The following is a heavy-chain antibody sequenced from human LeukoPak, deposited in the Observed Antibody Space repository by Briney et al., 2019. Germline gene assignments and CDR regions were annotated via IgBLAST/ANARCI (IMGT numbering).Heavy chain of an antibody. V-gene: IGHV1-18*01. Sequence: ASVKVSCKASGYTFTSYGISWVRQAPGQGLEWMGWISAYNGNTNYAQKLQGRVTMTIDTSTSTAYMELRSLRSDDTAVYYCARNDYYDSSGYYDYWGQGTLVTVSS. CDR1: GYTFTSYG. J-gene: IGHJ4*02. CDR3: ARNDYYDSSGYYDY. D-gene: IGHD3-22*01. CDR2: ISAYNGNT.